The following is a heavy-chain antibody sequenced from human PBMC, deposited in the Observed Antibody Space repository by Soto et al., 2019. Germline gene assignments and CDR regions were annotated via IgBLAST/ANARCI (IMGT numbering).Heavy chain of an antibody. CDR2: IKQDGSEK. D-gene: IGHD6-19*01. V-gene: IGHV3-7*01. CDR1: GFTLSSYW. J-gene: IGHJ6*02. CDR3: ARDADASGWYHYGFDV. Sequence: PGGSLRLSCAGSGFTLSSYWMNWVRQAPGKGLEWVANIKQDGSEKYYVGSVKGRFFISRDNAKNSLYLQLNSLRAEDTAVYYCARDADASGWYHYGFDVWGQGTLVTVSS.